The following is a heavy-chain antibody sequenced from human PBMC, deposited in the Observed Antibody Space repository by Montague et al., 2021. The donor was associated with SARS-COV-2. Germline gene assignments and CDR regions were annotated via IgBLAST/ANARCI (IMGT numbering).Heavy chain of an antibody. CDR3: GREKAGGLRNVFDI. CDR1: GFSIGSGDY. V-gene: IGHV4-38-2*02. J-gene: IGHJ3*02. CDR2: IYHSGTT. Sequence: SETLSLTCTVSGFSIGSGDYWGWIRQPPGKGLEWIGSIYHSGTTYYNPSLQSRLTMSIDTSTNQFSLRLTSVTAADTAVFFGGREKAGGLRNVFDIWGQGTTVTVSS.